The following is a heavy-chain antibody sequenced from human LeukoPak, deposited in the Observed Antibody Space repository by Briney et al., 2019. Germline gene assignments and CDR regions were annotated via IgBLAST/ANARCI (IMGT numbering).Heavy chain of an antibody. CDR3: ARGPPNYSALDI. CDR1: GFTFSSYG. D-gene: IGHD1-7*01. J-gene: IGHJ3*02. Sequence: GGSLRLSCAASGFTFSSYGMHWVRQAPGKGLEWVAFIRYDGSNKYYADSVKGRFTISRDNAKNSLYLQMNSLRAEDTAVYYCARGPPNYSALDIWGQGTLVTVSS. V-gene: IGHV3-30*02. CDR2: IRYDGSNK.